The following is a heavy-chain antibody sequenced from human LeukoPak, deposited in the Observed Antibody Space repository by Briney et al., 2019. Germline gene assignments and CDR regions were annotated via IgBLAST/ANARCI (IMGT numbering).Heavy chain of an antibody. J-gene: IGHJ4*02. Sequence: SSETLSLTCTVSGGSINSGEYYWSWIRQSPGKGLEWIGYIYFNGRTFYNPSLKSRVSMSVDTSKNLFSLGLSSVTAADTALYFCARDAPYAPPLDYWGQGTLVTVSS. CDR1: GGSINSGEYY. CDR2: IYFNGRT. CDR3: ARDAPYAPPLDY. D-gene: IGHD3-16*01. V-gene: IGHV4-30-4*01.